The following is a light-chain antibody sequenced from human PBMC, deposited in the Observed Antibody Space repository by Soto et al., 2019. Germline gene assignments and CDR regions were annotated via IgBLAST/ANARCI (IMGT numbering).Light chain of an antibody. Sequence: EIVLTQSPGTLSLSPGESATLSCRAGQSVSSSYLAWYQQKPGQAPRLLVFGASSRATGIPDRFSGGGSGTDFTLTISRLEPEDFAVYYCQPYGSSPLTFGGGTKVEIK. CDR2: GAS. V-gene: IGKV3-20*01. CDR1: QSVSSSY. J-gene: IGKJ4*01. CDR3: QPYGSSPLT.